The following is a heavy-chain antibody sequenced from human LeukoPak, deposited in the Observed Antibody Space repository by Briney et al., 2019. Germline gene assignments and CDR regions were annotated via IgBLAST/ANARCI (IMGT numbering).Heavy chain of an antibody. CDR3: AGYSGYDKGNYYYYYGMDV. V-gene: IGHV4-30-2*01. Sequence: MTSETLSLTCTVSGGSVSSGSYYWSWIRQPPGKGLEWIGYIYHSGSTYYNPSLKSRVIISVDRSKNQFSLKLSSVTAADTAVYYCAGYSGYDKGNYYYYYGMDVWGQGTTVTVSS. CDR1: GGSVSSGSYY. CDR2: IYHSGST. J-gene: IGHJ6*02. D-gene: IGHD5-12*01.